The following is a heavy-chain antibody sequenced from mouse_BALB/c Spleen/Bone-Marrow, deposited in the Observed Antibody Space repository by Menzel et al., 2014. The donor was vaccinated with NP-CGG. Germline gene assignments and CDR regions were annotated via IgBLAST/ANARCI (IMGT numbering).Heavy chain of an antibody. J-gene: IGHJ2*01. V-gene: IGHV1S130*01. Sequence: VQLQQSGSVLVRPGASVKLSCKASGYTFTSSWMHWAKQRPGQGLEWIGEIHPNSGNTDYDEKFEGKATLTVDTSSSTAYVDLSSLTSEDSAVYYCARSGFDYWGQGTTLTVSS. CDR2: IHPNSGNT. D-gene: IGHD4-1*01. CDR3: ARSGFDY. CDR1: GYTFTSSW.